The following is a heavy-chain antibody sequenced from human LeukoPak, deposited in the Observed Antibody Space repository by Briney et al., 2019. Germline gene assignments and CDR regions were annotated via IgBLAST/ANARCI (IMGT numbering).Heavy chain of an antibody. CDR1: GGSISSSSYY. CDR2: IYYSGST. CDR3: SLVGATRANVDY. J-gene: IGHJ4*02. D-gene: IGHD1-26*01. V-gene: IGHV4-39*03. Sequence: SETLSLTCTVSGGSISSSSYYWGWIRQPPGKGLEWIGSIYYSGSTYYNPSLKSRVTISVDTSKNQFSLKLSSVTAADTAVYYCSLVGATRANVDYWGQGTLVTVSS.